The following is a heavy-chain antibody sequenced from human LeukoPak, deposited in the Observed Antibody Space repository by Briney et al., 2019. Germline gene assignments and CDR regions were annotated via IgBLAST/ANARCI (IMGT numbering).Heavy chain of an antibody. J-gene: IGHJ4*02. V-gene: IGHV1-18*01. CDR2: ISANNGNTKYNT. CDR1: GYTFTSYG. CDR3: ARDRDRSGSQSY. Sequence: ASVKVSCKASGYTFTSYGISWVRQAPGQGLEWMGWISANNGNTKYNTKYAQNLQGRVTMTTDISTSTAYMELRTLRSDDTAVYYCARDRDRSGSQSYWGQGTLVTVST. D-gene: IGHD1-26*01.